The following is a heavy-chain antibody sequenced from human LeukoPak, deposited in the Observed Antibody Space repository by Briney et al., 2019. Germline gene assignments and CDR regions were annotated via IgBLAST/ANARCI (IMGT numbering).Heavy chain of an antibody. CDR2: IYSSGST. CDR1: GGSIRGYY. CDR3: ARHERLRLGELSPPQAMDV. Sequence: KPSETLSLTCNVSGGSIRGYYWSWIRQPPGKGLEWIGYIYSSGSTNYNPSLKSRVTMSVDTSKNQFSLKVSSVTAADTAVYYCARHERLRLGELSPPQAMDVWGKGTTVTISS. V-gene: IGHV4-59*01. J-gene: IGHJ6*03. D-gene: IGHD3-16*02.